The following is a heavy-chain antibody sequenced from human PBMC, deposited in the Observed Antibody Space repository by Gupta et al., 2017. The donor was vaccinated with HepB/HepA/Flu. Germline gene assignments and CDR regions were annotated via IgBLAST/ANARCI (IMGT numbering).Heavy chain of an antibody. CDR3: AKVRGWHCPVGRCYPYSLDA. J-gene: IGHJ4*02. D-gene: IGHD2-15*01. CDR1: GINITHYW. CDR2: IKEDGSVK. V-gene: IGHV3-7*01. Sequence: VLLLESGRNLVLQGGSLRFHCASLGINITHYWMIWVRQDQGTGLEWVASIKEDGSVKHYADSLKGRFTISGDNAANSVSLQINSLRVEDTAVDYGAKVRGWHCPVGRCYPYSLDAWGQGTHVTVSS.